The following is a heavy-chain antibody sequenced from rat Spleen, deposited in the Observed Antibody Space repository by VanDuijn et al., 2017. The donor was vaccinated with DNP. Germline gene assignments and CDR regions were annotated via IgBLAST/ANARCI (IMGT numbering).Heavy chain of an antibody. J-gene: IGHJ3*01. CDR3: ARDDSRSPFAY. CDR2: IWGGGST. Sequence: QVQLKESGPGLVQPSQTLSLTCTVAGFSLTSNGVGWVRQPLGKALVWIAGIWGGGSTDYNSALRSRLSISRDTSKSQVLLKMDSLQTEDTAMYFCARDDSRSPFAYWGQGTLVTVSS. CDR1: GFSLTSNG. D-gene: IGHD1-2*01. V-gene: IGHV2-15*01.